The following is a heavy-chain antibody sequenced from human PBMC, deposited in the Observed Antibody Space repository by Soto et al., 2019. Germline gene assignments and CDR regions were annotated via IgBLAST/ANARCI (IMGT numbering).Heavy chain of an antibody. CDR3: ARQIYDSDSGPNFQYYFDS. J-gene: IGHJ4*02. CDR2: IYPGDSDT. CDR1: GYTFTNYW. D-gene: IGHD3-22*01. V-gene: IGHV5-51*01. Sequence: AGESLKISCKGSGYTFTNYWIGWVRQMPGKGLEWMGTIYPGDSDTKYNPSFQGQVTISADKSITTTYLQWSSLKASDTAMYYCARQIYDSDSGPNFQYYFDSWGQGTLVTVSS.